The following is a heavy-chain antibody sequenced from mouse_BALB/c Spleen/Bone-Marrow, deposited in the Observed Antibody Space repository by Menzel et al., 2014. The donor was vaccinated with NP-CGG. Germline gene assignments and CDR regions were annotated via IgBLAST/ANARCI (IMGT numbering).Heavy chain of an antibody. J-gene: IGHJ3*01. CDR3: ATLTGTFDY. V-gene: IGHV14-3*02. Sequence: DQLQQSGAELVKPGASVKLSCTTSGFNIKDPYIHWVKQRPEQGLEWIGRIDPANYNTQYDPKFQGKATITADTPSNAAYLQLNSLTSEDTAVYYCATLTGTFDYWGQGTPVTVSA. D-gene: IGHD4-1*01. CDR1: GFNIKDPY. CDR2: IDPANYNT.